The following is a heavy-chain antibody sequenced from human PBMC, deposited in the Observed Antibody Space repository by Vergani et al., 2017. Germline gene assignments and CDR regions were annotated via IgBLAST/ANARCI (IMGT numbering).Heavy chain of an antibody. CDR2: IVVGSGNT. CDR3: AASQGGIVGATGVLDY. Sequence: QMQLVQSGPEVKKPGTSVKVSCKASGFTFTSSAVQWVRQARGQRLEWIGWIVVGSGNTNYAQKFQERVTITRDMSTSTAYMELSSLRSEDTAVYYCAASQGGIVGATGVLDYWGQGTLVTVSS. D-gene: IGHD1-26*01. CDR1: GFTFTSSA. J-gene: IGHJ4*02. V-gene: IGHV1-58*01.